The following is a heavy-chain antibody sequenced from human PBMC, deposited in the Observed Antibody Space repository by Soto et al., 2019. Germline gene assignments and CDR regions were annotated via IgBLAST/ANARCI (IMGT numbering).Heavy chain of an antibody. CDR1: GGSFSGYY. J-gene: IGHJ4*02. D-gene: IGHD6-6*01. CDR2: INHSGST. CDR3: ARGEGSIAARSDFDY. V-gene: IGHV4-34*01. Sequence: QVQLQQWGAGLLKPSETLSLTCAVYGGSFSGYYWSWIRQPPGKGLEWIGEINHSGSTNYIPSLKSRVTISVDTSKNQFSLKLSSVTAADTAVYYCARGEGSIAARSDFDYWGQGTLVTVSS.